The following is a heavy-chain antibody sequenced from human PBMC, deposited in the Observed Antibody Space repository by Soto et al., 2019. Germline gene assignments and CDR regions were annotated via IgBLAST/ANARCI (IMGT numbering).Heavy chain of an antibody. CDR3: ARIIRYCSSTSCYGGRDYYYYGMDV. CDR1: GGSFSGYY. Sequence: PSETLSLTCAVYGGSFSGYYWSWIRQPPGKGLEWIGEINHSGSTNYNPSLKSRVTISVDTSKNQFSLKLSSVTAADTAVYYCARIIRYCSSTSCYGGRDYYYYGMDVWGQGTTVTVSS. V-gene: IGHV4-34*01. CDR2: INHSGST. D-gene: IGHD2-2*01. J-gene: IGHJ6*02.